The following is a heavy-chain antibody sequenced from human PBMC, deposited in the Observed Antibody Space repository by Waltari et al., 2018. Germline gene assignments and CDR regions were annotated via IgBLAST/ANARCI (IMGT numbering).Heavy chain of an antibody. J-gene: IGHJ5*02. D-gene: IGHD3-16*01. CDR2: TNHSGST. Sequence: QVQLQQWGAGQLKPSETLSLTCAVYGASFSGYYWSWIRQPPGKGLEWIGETNHSGSTNYNPSIKNRLTISLDTSKNQFSLKMRSVTAADTAVYYCARADRGRDGRYATPDWGPWGQGTLVTVSS. V-gene: IGHV4-34*01. CDR3: ARADRGRDGRYATPDWGP. CDR1: GASFSGYY.